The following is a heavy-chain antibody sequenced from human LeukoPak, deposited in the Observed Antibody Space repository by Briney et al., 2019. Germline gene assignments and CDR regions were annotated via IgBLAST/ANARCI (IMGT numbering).Heavy chain of an antibody. J-gene: IGHJ2*01. CDR2: ISAYNGNT. CDR1: GYTFTSYG. D-gene: IGHD1-26*01. V-gene: IGHV1-18*01. Sequence: ASVKVSCKASGYTFTSYGISWVRQAPGQGLEWMGWISAYNGNTNYAQKLQGRVTMTTDASTSTAYMELRSLRSDDTAVYYCARGSGSYYPSYWYFDLWGRGTLVTVSS. CDR3: ARGSGSYYPSYWYFDL.